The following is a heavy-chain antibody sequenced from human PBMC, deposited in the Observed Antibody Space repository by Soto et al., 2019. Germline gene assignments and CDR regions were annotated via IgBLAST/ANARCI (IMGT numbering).Heavy chain of an antibody. V-gene: IGHV1-18*01. J-gene: IGHJ5*02. CDR2: ISAYNGNT. CDR3: ARLTGALLWFGEPYYPVSGNWFDP. CDR1: GYTFTSYG. D-gene: IGHD3-10*01. Sequence: ASVKVSCKASGYTFTSYGISWVRQAPGQGLEWMGWISAYNGNTNYAQKIQGRVTMTTDTSTSTAYMEMRSLRSDDTAVYYCARLTGALLWFGEPYYPVSGNWFDPWGQGTLVTVSS.